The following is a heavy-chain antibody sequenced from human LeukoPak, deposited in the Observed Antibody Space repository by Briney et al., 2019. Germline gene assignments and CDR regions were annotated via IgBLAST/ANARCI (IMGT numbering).Heavy chain of an antibody. CDR1: GFTFSSYA. V-gene: IGHV3-30*04. Sequence: GGSLRLSCAACGFTFSSYAMHWVRQAPGKGLEWVAVISYDGSNKYYADSVKGRFTISRDNSKNTLYLQMNSLRAEDTAVYYCARVESIVGAAFDYWGQGTLVTVSS. D-gene: IGHD1-26*01. CDR3: ARVESIVGAAFDY. J-gene: IGHJ4*02. CDR2: ISYDGSNK.